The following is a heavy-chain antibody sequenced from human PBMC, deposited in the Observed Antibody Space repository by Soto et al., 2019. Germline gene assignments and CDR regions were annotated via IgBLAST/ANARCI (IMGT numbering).Heavy chain of an antibody. V-gene: IGHV5-51*01. Sequence: PGASLKISCKGSGYSFTSYWIGWVRQMPGKGLEWMGIIYPGDSDTRYSPSFQGQVTISADKSISTAYLQWSSLKASDTAMYYCASYSGYAWSPFYYWGQGTLVTVSS. CDR2: IYPGDSDT. J-gene: IGHJ4*02. CDR1: GYSFTSYW. D-gene: IGHD5-12*01. CDR3: ASYSGYAWSPFYY.